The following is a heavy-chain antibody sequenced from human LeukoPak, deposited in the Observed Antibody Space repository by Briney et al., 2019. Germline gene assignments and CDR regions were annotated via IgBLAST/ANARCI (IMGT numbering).Heavy chain of an antibody. D-gene: IGHD6-6*01. CDR3: ARDIGLDYSSSSFASDI. CDR1: GGSFTTHY. CDR2: IYSGGST. V-gene: IGHV4-4*07. Sequence: SETLSLTCTVSGGSFTTHYWNWFRQPAGKGLEWIGRIYSGGSTNYKSSLKSRDIMSIDTSKRQLSLKLSSVTAADTAIYYCARDIGLDYSSSSFASDIWGPGTLVIVSP. J-gene: IGHJ3*02.